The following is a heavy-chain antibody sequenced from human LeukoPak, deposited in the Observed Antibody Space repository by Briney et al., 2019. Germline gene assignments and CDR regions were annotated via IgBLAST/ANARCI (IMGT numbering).Heavy chain of an antibody. CDR2: IYSGGST. D-gene: IGHD3-10*01. CDR1: GFTVSSNY. CDR3: TRDKAYGSGSPNCFDP. Sequence: GGSLRLSCAASGFTVSSNYVSWVRQAPGKGLEWVSVIYSGGSTYYADSVKGRFTISRDNSKNTLYLKMNSLRAEDTAVYYCTRDKAYGSGSPNCFDPWGQGTLVTVSS. V-gene: IGHV3-66*01. J-gene: IGHJ5*02.